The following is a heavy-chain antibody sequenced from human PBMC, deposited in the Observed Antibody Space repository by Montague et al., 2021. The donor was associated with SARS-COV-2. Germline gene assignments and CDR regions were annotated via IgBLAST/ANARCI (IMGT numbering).Heavy chain of an antibody. V-gene: IGHV4-34*01. CDR3: ARGRQHFNMIVVVMTGGEYYFDY. CDR1: GGSFSDYF. Sequence: ETLSLTCAVYGGSFSDYFRTWIRQPPGKGLEWIGEINHRGTSNYNPSLKSRVSISVDTSKNQFSLYLGSVTAADTAVYYCARGRQHFNMIVVVMTGGEYYFDYWGQGTLVTVSS. J-gene: IGHJ4*02. D-gene: IGHD3-22*01. CDR2: INHRGTS.